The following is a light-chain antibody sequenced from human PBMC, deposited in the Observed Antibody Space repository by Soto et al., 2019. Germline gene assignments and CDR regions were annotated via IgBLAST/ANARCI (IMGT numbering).Light chain of an antibody. V-gene: IGKV4-1*01. J-gene: IGKJ2*01. CDR2: SAS. CDR3: HQSYYYPAYH. Sequence: DIVMTQSPDSLSVSLGERATINCKSSQNVFYNSNNKHYLAWYQQRPVQPPKLLIYSASTRASGVSDRFSGSGSGTYFSPTINSLPAEDVAVYYWHQSYYYPAYHIGLGTKLEIK. CDR1: QNVFYNSNNKHY.